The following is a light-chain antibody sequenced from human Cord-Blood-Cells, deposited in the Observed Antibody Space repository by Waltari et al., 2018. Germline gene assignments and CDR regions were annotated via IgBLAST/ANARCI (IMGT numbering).Light chain of an antibody. CDR1: VLAHHY. Sequence: SYELTQPSSVSVSPAPTVRIPCPADVLAHHYARWSQQKPGQAPVLVIYKDSERPSGIPERFSGSSSGTTVTLTISGAQVEDEADYYCYSAADNNWVFGGGTKLTVL. CDR2: KDS. V-gene: IGLV3-27*01. CDR3: YSAADNNWV. J-gene: IGLJ3*02.